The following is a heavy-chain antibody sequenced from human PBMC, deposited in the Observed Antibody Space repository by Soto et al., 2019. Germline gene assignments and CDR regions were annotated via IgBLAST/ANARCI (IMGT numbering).Heavy chain of an antibody. CDR3: ARPRFRGMDV. Sequence: EVQLVESGGGLVQPGGSLRLSCVASGFSLSNYLMSWVRQAPGKGLEWVANIKEDGREKYYVESVKGRFTISRDNARNSLYLQVNSLRDEDTAVYYCARPRFRGMDVWGQGTTVTVSS. CDR1: GFSLSNYL. V-gene: IGHV3-7*03. D-gene: IGHD3-10*01. CDR2: IKEDGREK. J-gene: IGHJ6*02.